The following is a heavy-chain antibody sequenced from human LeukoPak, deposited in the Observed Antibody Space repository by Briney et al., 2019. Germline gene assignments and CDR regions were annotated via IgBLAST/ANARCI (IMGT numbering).Heavy chain of an antibody. J-gene: IGHJ4*02. CDR2: IIPIFGTA. CDR1: GGTFSDYS. CDR3: ARDLRSSTSCCPVGY. D-gene: IGHD2-2*01. V-gene: IGHV1-69*01. Sequence: SVKVSCKAPGGTFSDYSISWVRQAPGQGLEWMGGIIPIFGTANYAQKFQGRVTITADESTSTAYMELSSLRSEDTAVYYCARDLRSSTSCCPVGYWGQGTLVTVSS.